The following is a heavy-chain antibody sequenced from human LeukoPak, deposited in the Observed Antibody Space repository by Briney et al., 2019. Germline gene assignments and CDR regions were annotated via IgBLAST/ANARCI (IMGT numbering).Heavy chain of an antibody. J-gene: IGHJ3*02. D-gene: IGHD4-23*01. CDR3: AKGGTVGFLEDAFDI. CDR1: GFTFSSYA. Sequence: GGSLRLSCAASGFTFSSYAMSWVRQAPGKGLEWVSAISGSGGSTYYADSVKGRFTISRDNSKNTLYLQMNSLRAEDTAVYYYAKGGTVGFLEDAFDIWGQGTMVTVSS. CDR2: ISGSGGST. V-gene: IGHV3-23*01.